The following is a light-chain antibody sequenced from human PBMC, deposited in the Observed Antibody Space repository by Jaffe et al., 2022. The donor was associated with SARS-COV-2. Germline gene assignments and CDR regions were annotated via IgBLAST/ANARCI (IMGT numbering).Light chain of an antibody. Sequence: DIQMTQSPSFLSASVGDRVTITCQASQDIDGSLSWLQQRPGRAPKVLIYDASRLEVGVPPRFSGGGSGTLYSFTISGLQPEDIATYYCQQYQIFPPAFGGGTRVDI. CDR3: QQYQIFPPA. CDR1: QDIDGS. J-gene: IGKJ4*01. V-gene: IGKV1-33*01. CDR2: DAS.